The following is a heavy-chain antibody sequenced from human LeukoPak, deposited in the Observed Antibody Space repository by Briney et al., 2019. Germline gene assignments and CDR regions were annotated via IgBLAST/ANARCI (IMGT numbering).Heavy chain of an antibody. D-gene: IGHD7-27*01. V-gene: IGHV3-23*01. Sequence: GGSLRLSCAASGFTFSSYAMYWVRQAPGKGLEWVSGISPSGDITYYADSVMGRFSISRDNPKSTVSLQMSSLRAEDTALYYCVRDLHWGGFDVWGQGTMVTVSS. CDR3: VRDLHWGGFDV. CDR2: ISPSGDIT. J-gene: IGHJ3*01. CDR1: GFTFSSYA.